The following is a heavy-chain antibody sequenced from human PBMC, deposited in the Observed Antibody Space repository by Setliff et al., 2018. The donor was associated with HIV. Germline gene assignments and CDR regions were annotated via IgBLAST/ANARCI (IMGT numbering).Heavy chain of an antibody. CDR3: ASAPLYFYDGSGYLKY. CDR2: IFTSGDT. V-gene: IGHV4-4*09. CDR1: GVSISNYY. J-gene: IGHJ4*02. D-gene: IGHD3-22*01. Sequence: PSVTLSLTCTVSGVSISNYYWNWIRQPPGKGLEWIGYIFTSGDTNYNPSLRSRVTLSVDTSKDQVSRKLGSVTAADTAVYFCASAPLYFYDGSGYLKYWGQGSQVTVSS.